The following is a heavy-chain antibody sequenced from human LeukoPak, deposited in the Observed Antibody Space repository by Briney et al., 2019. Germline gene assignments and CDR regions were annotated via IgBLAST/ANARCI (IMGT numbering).Heavy chain of an antibody. Sequence: GGSLRLSCAASGFTFSSYALSWVRQAPGKGLEWVSLISGSSLTTDYADSVKGRFTISRDNSKNTLSLQMNSLNADDTAVYYCAKHLRTSVWFFDSWSQGTLVTVSS. CDR3: AKHLRTSVWFFDS. V-gene: IGHV3-23*01. J-gene: IGHJ4*02. CDR1: GFTFSSYA. CDR2: ISGSSLTT. D-gene: IGHD6-19*01.